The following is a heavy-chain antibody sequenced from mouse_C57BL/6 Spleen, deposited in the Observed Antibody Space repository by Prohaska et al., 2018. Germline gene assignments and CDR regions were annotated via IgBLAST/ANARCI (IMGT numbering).Heavy chain of an antibody. D-gene: IGHD2-5*01. CDR1: GFSLSTFGMG. CDR3: AGIRKWGYSNYDYFDY. Sequence: QVTLQESGPGILQPSQTLSLTCSFSGFSLSTFGMGVGWIRQPSGKGLEWLAHIWWDDDKYYNSALKSRLTISKDTSKNQVFLKIANVDTADTATYYCAGIRKWGYSNYDYFDYWGQGTTLTVSS. V-gene: IGHV8-8*01. CDR2: IWWDDDK. J-gene: IGHJ2*01.